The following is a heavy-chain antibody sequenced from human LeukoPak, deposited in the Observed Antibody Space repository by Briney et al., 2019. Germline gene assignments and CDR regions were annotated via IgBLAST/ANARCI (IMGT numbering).Heavy chain of an antibody. D-gene: IGHD2-2*01. V-gene: IGHV3-21*01. Sequence: PGGSLRLSCAASGFTFSSYSMNWVRQAPGKGLELVSSISSSSSYIYYADSVKGRFTISRDNAKNSLYLQMNSLRAEDTAVYYCARDARFVVVPAATDYWGQGTLVTVSS. CDR2: ISSSSSYI. CDR3: ARDARFVVVPAATDY. J-gene: IGHJ4*02. CDR1: GFTFSSYS.